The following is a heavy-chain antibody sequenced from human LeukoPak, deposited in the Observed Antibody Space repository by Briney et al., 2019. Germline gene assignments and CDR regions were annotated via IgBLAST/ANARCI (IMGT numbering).Heavy chain of an antibody. V-gene: IGHV1-8*01. CDR1: GYTFTTYD. J-gene: IGHJ4*02. CDR3: ARANYYGSGKKDLDY. CDR2: MNPNSGNT. Sequence: ASVKVSCKASGYTFTTYDINWVRQATGRGLVWMGWMNPNSGNTGYGQKFQGGVTMTRNTSMSTAYMELNSLRSEDTAVYYCARANYYGSGKKDLDYWGQGTLVTVSS. D-gene: IGHD3-10*01.